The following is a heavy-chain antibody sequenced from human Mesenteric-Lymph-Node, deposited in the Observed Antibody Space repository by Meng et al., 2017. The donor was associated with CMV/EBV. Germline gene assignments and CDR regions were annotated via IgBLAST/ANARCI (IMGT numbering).Heavy chain of an antibody. Sequence: GESLKISCGTSGFMFSIYWMSWVRQAPGKGLEWVASMKEDGSEKYYVDSVKGRFTISRDNAKNSLYLQMNSLRLEDTAVYYCARVPAANLLIDHWGQGTLVTVSS. V-gene: IGHV3-7*01. CDR2: MKEDGSEK. J-gene: IGHJ4*02. CDR3: ARVPAANLLIDH. CDR1: GFMFSIYW. D-gene: IGHD2-2*01.